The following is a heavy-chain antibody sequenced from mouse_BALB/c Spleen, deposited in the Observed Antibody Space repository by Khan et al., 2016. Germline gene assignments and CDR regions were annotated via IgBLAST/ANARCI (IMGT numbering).Heavy chain of an antibody. D-gene: IGHD2-4*01. V-gene: IGHV5-9-1*01. Sequence: EVELVESGGGLVKPGGSLKLSCAASGFTFSNFAMSWVRQTPEKRLEWVATISSGGRYTYYPDSVKGRFTISRDTAKNTLYLQMSSLRSADTAMYHCARLGLDDYDLYDAMDYWGQGTSVSVSS. CDR2: ISSGGRYT. J-gene: IGHJ4*01. CDR1: GFTFSNFA. CDR3: ARLGLDDYDLYDAMDY.